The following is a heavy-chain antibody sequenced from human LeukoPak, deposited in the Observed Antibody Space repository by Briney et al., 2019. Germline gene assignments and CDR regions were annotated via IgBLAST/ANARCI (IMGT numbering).Heavy chain of an antibody. D-gene: IGHD7-27*01. CDR1: GGSFSGYY. CDR3: ARVRATGAHDY. Sequence: PSETLSLTCAVYGGSFSGYYWSWIRQPPGKGLEWIGEINHSGSTNYNPSLKSRVTISVDTSKNQFSLELSSVTAADTAVYYCARVRATGAHDYWGQGTLVTVSP. V-gene: IGHV4-34*01. J-gene: IGHJ4*02. CDR2: INHSGST.